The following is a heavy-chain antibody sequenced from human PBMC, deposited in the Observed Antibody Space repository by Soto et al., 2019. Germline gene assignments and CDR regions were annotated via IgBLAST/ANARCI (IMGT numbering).Heavy chain of an antibody. D-gene: IGHD4-4*01. V-gene: IGHV1-2*02. J-gene: IGHJ6*02. CDR3: ARVTVTTDYYYGMDV. Sequence: ASVKVSCKASGYTFTGYYMHWVRQAPGQGLEWMGWINPNSGGTNYAQKFQGRVTMTRDTSISTAYMELSRLRSDDTAVYYCARVTVTTDYYYGMDVWGQGTTVTVSS. CDR1: GYTFTGYY. CDR2: INPNSGGT.